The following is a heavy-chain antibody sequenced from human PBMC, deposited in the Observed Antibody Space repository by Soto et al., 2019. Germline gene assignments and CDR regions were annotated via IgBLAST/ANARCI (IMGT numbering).Heavy chain of an antibody. J-gene: IGHJ4*02. V-gene: IGHV5-10-1*04. Sequence: PGESLKISCKASRHNFTTYWISLLRQIPGKGLEWMGRIDPSDSYTNYSPSFQGLVTISADKSIDTTYLQWSSLRASDTAIYYCSRHPGTADTSDFEYSGQGTLVTVSS. CDR3: SRHPGTADTSDFEY. CDR1: RHNFTTYW. CDR2: IDPSDSYT. D-gene: IGHD6-13*01.